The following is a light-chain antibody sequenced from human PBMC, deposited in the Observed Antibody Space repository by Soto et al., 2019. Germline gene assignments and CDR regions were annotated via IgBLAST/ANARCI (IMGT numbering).Light chain of an antibody. CDR2: DVS. CDR3: SSYTRISTVV. J-gene: IGLJ2*01. Sequence: QSALTQPASVSGSPGQSITISCTGTSSDVGGYNYVSWYQQHPGKAPKLMIYDVSNRPSGVSNRFSGSKSGNTASLTISGLHAEDEADYYCSSYTRISTVVFGVGTKLTVL. CDR1: SSDVGGYNY. V-gene: IGLV2-14*01.